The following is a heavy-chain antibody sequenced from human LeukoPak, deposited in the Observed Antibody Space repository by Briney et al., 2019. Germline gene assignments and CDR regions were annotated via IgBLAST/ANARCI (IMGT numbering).Heavy chain of an antibody. CDR1: GFSFSIYS. D-gene: IGHD2-2*01. Sequence: PGGSLRLSCRASGFSFSIYSMNWVRQAPGKGLEWVSYISSSSSTIYYADSVKGRFTISRDNAKNSLYLQMNSLRAEDTAVYYCARPLGGVVQVVPAAPPDYWGQGTLVTVSS. J-gene: IGHJ4*02. CDR3: ARPLGGVVQVVPAAPPDY. V-gene: IGHV3-48*01. CDR2: ISSSSSTI.